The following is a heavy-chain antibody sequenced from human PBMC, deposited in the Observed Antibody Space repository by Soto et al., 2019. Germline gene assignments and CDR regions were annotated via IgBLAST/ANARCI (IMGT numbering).Heavy chain of an antibody. V-gene: IGHV4-59*08. D-gene: IGHD4-4*01. CDR3: ARRLVSTVSIFDY. Sequence: SETLSLSCTVSGGSISSYYWSWIRQPPGKGLEWIGYIYYSGSTNYNPALKSRVTRSVDTSKNQFSLKLSSVTAADTAVYYCARRLVSTVSIFDYWGQGTLVTVSS. J-gene: IGHJ4*02. CDR2: IYYSGST. CDR1: GGSISSYY.